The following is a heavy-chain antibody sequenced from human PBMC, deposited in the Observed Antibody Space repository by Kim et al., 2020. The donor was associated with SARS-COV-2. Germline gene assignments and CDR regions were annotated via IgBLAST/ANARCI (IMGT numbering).Heavy chain of an antibody. J-gene: IGHJ4*02. V-gene: IGHV3-15*01. D-gene: IGHD2-2*03. CDR3: TTGPGYCSSTSCYDY. Sequence: APVKGRLTISRDDSKNTLYLQMNSLKTEDTAVYYCTTGPGYCSSTSCYDYWGQGTLVTVSS.